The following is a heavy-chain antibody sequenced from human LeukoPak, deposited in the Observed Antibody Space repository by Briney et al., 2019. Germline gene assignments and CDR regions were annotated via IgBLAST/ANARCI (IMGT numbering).Heavy chain of an antibody. D-gene: IGHD4-17*01. CDR2: IYYSGST. CDR3: ARGPPVTTYYYYYGMDV. CDR1: GGSISSSSYY. V-gene: IGHV4-61*01. J-gene: IGHJ6*02. Sequence: SETLSLTCTVSGGSISSSSYYWSWIRQPPGKGLEWIGYIYYSGSTNYNPSLKSRVTISVDTSKNQFSLKLSSVTAADTAVYYCARGPPVTTYYYYYGMDVWGQGTTVTVSS.